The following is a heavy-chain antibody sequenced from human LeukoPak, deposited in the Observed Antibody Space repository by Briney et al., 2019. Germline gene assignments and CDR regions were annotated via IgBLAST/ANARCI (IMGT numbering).Heavy chain of an antibody. V-gene: IGHV4-59*08. CDR2: VYYGEST. CDR3: ARHHTIFRNSDACHM. CDR1: GGSISSYY. J-gene: IGHJ3*02. D-gene: IGHD3-3*01. Sequence: SETLSLTCTASGGSISSYYWSWIRQPPGKGLEWIGHVYYGESTDYNPSLKSRVTISIDTSKNQFSLKLSSVTAADTAVYYCARHHTIFRNSDACHMWGQGTMVTVSS.